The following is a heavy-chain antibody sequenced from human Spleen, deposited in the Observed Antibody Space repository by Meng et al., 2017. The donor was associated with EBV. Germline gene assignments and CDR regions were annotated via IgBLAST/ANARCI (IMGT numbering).Heavy chain of an antibody. CDR3: ARGSDDFWTVGFDY. CDR2: INVGNGNR. J-gene: IGHJ4*02. D-gene: IGHD3-3*01. CDR1: GYTFSNYA. V-gene: IGHV1-3*01. Sequence: QVQLVQAGAEVKKPGSSVKVSCKASGYTFSNYAMHWVRQAPGQRLEWMGWINVGNGNRKYSQKFHGRVTITRDTSASTASMELSSLRSEDTAVYYCARGSDDFWTVGFDYWGQGTLVTVSS.